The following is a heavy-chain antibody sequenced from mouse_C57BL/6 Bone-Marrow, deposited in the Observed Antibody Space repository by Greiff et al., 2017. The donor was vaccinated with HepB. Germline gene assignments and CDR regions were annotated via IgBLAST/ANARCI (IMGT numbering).Heavy chain of an antibody. D-gene: IGHD1-1*01. CDR2: IYPGDGDT. CDR3: ARDYYYGSSYGNAMDY. V-gene: IGHV1-82*01. J-gene: IGHJ4*01. CDR1: GYAFSSSW. Sequence: QVQLQQSGPELVKPGASVKISCKASGYAFSSSWMNWVKQRPGKGLEWIGRIYPGDGDTNYNGKFKGKATLTADKSSSTAYMQLSSLTSEDSAVYFCARDYYYGSSYGNAMDYWGQGTSVTVSS.